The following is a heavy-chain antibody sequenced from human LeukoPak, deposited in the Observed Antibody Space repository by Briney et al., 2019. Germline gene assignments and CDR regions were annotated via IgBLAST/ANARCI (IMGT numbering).Heavy chain of an antibody. Sequence: LTGGSLRLSCAASGFTFSSCDMHWVRQAPGKGLEWVAFISYDGRKKYYADSVKGRFTISRDNSKNTVSLQMSSLRAEDRAVYFSARDPFSTVVASPIDYWGQGTLVTVSS. J-gene: IGHJ4*02. V-gene: IGHV3-30*04. CDR1: GFTFSSCD. CDR2: ISYDGRKK. CDR3: ARDPFSTVVASPIDY. D-gene: IGHD4-23*01.